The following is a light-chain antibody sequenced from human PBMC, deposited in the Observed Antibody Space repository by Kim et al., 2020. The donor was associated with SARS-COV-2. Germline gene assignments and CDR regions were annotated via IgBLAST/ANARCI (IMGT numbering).Light chain of an antibody. CDR3: QQYGSLLPYT. CDR1: HSFRKTY. Sequence: SPGEGATLSCRASHSFRKTYLAWYQQKPGQAPRLLIYGGSSRATGIPDRFSGSGSGTDFTLTISRVEPEDFAVYYCQQYGSLLPYTFGQGTKLEI. J-gene: IGKJ2*01. V-gene: IGKV3-20*01. CDR2: GGS.